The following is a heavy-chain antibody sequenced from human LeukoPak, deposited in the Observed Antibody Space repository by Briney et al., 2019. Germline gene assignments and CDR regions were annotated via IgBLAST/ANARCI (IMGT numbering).Heavy chain of an antibody. D-gene: IGHD1-7*01. CDR1: GGSISSSNYY. V-gene: IGHV4-39*01. J-gene: IGHJ3*02. CDR3: ARLSRLPTGTTSAGSKPFDI. Sequence: SETLSLTCTVSGGSISSSNYYWGWIRQPPGKGLEWIGSIYYSGSTYYNPSLKSRVTISVDTSKNQFSLKLSSVTAAHTALFYCARLSRLPTGTTSAGSKPFDIWGQGTMVTVSS. CDR2: IYYSGST.